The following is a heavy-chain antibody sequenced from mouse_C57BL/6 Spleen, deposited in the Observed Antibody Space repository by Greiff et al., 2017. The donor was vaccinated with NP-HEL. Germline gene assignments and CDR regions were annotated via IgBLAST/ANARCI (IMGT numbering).Heavy chain of an antibody. CDR2: IYPGDGDT. V-gene: IGHV1-82*01. Sequence: VQLQESGPELVKPGASVKISCKASGYAFSSSWMNWVKQRPGKGLEWIGRIYPGDGDTNYNGKFKGKATLTADKSSSTAYMQLSSLTSEDSAVYFCARGTGTGGYWGQGTTLTVSS. CDR1: GYAFSSSW. J-gene: IGHJ2*01. D-gene: IGHD4-1*01. CDR3: ARGTGTGGY.